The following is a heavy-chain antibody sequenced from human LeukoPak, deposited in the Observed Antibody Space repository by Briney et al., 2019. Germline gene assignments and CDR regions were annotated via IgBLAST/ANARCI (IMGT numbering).Heavy chain of an antibody. CDR1: GFTFSSYA. CDR2: ISGSGGST. Sequence: GSLRLSCAASGFTFSSYAMSWVRQAPGKGLEWVSAISGSGGSTYYADSVKGRFTISRDNPKNTLYLQMNGLRAEDTAVYFCAKVAGGNSGGVDYWGQGALVTVSS. V-gene: IGHV3-23*01. CDR3: AKVAGGNSGGVDY. J-gene: IGHJ4*02. D-gene: IGHD2-21*02.